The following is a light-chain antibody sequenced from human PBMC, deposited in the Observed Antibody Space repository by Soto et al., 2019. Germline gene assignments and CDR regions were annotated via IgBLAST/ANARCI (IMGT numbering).Light chain of an antibody. V-gene: IGLV2-14*01. J-gene: IGLJ1*01. CDR1: SSDVGGYIY. Sequence: QSALTQPASVSGSPGQSITISCTGTSSDVGGYIYVSWYQQHPGKAPKLMIYDVTSRPSGVSYRFSGSKSGNTASLTISGLQAEDEADYYCSSYTTSSSYVFRTGTKLTVL. CDR3: SSYTTSSSYV. CDR2: DVT.